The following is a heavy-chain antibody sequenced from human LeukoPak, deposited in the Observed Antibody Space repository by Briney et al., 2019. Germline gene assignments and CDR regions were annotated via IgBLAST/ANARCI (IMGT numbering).Heavy chain of an antibody. V-gene: IGHV1-2*02. CDR1: GYTFTGYY. CDR2: INPNSGGT. Sequence: ASVKVSCKASGYTFTGYYMHWVRQAPGQGLEWMGWINPNSGGTNYAQKFQGRVTMTRDTSISTAYMELSRLRSDDTAVYYCARDSSGLYYYYYYYMDVWGKGTTVTVSS. D-gene: IGHD3-22*01. CDR3: ARDSSGLYYYYYYYMDV. J-gene: IGHJ6*03.